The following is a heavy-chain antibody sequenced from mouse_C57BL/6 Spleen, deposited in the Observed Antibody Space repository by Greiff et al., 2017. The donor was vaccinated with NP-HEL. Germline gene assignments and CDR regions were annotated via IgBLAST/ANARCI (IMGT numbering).Heavy chain of an antibody. CDR2: IDPSDSYT. CDR3: AGGGNYAWFAY. V-gene: IGHV1-69*01. D-gene: IGHD2-1*01. J-gene: IGHJ3*01. CDR1: GYTFTIYW. Sequence: QVQLQQPGAELVMPGASVKLSCKASGYTFTIYWMHWVKQRPGQGLEWIGEIDPSDSYTNYNQKFKGKSTLTVDKSSSTAYMQLSSLTSEDSAVYYCAGGGNYAWFAYWGQGTLVTVSA.